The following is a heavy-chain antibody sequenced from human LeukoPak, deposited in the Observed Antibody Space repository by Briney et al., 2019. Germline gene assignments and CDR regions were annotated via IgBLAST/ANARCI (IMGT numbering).Heavy chain of an antibody. CDR3: ARAVTTRYFDY. D-gene: IGHD4-17*01. V-gene: IGHV4-34*01. CDR2: INHSGST. CDR1: GGSFSGYY. Sequence: SETLSLTCAVYGGSFSGYYWSWIRQPPGKGLEWIGEINHSGSTNYNPSLKSRVTISVDTSKNQFSLKLSSVTAADTAVYYCARAVTTRYFDYWGQRTLVTVSS. J-gene: IGHJ4*02.